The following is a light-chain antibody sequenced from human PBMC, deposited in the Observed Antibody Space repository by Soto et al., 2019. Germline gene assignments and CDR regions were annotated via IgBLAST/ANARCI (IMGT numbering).Light chain of an antibody. V-gene: IGLV2-14*01. CDR3: SSYTSDSSYV. J-gene: IGLJ1*01. CDR1: SSDVGLYDY. Sequence: SALTQRASEAGCPGQSINISYTGTSSDVGLYDYVSWYQQHPGKAPQLMIYAVSNRPSGVSNRFSASKSGNTASLFISGLQAEDEADYYCSSYTSDSSYVFGSGTKVTVL. CDR2: AVS.